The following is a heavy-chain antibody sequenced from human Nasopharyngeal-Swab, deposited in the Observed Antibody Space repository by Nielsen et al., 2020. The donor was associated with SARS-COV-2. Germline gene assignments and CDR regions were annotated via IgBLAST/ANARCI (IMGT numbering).Heavy chain of an antibody. CDR1: GFTFSSYN. J-gene: IGHJ6*02. D-gene: IGHD5-18*01. Sequence: GESLKISCAASGFTFSSYNMNWVRQAPGKGLEWVSYINTGSSSIYYADSVKGRFTISRHNSKNTLYLQMNSLRAEDTAVYYCARDIGGYSYGYYYYGMDVWGQGTTVTVSS. CDR2: INTGSSSI. V-gene: IGHV3-48*01. CDR3: ARDIGGYSYGYYYYGMDV.